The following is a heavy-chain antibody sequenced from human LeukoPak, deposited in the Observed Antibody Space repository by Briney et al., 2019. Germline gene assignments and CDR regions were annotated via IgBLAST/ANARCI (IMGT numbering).Heavy chain of an antibody. J-gene: IGHJ4*02. CDR3: ARDQLAYSGYDTLFDY. CDR2: ISYDGSNK. V-gene: IGHV3-30*04. D-gene: IGHD5-12*01. CDR1: GFTFSSYA. Sequence: GRSLRLSCAASGFTFSSYAMHWVRQAPGKGLEWVAVISYDGSNKYYADSVKGRFTISRDNSKNTLYLQLNSLRPEDTAVYYCARDQLAYSGYDTLFDYWGQGTLVTVSS.